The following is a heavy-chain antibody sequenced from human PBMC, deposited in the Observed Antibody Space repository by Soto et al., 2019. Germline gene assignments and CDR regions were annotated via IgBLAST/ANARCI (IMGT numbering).Heavy chain of an antibody. Sequence: QVQLQQWGAGLLKPSETLSLTCAVYGGSFSGYYWSWIRQPPGKGLEWIGEINHSGSTNYNPSLKSRVTISVDTPTNQFSLKLSSVNAANTPLYYCARARRSCHYFDYWGQGTLVTVSS. CDR2: INHSGST. CDR3: ARARRSCHYFDY. CDR1: GGSFSGYY. J-gene: IGHJ4*02. V-gene: IGHV4-34*01.